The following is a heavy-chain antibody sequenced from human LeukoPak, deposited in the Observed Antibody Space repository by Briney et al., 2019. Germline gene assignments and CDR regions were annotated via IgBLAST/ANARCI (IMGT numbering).Heavy chain of an antibody. CDR2: IHPSNSDT. J-gene: IGHJ3*02. V-gene: IGHV5-51*01. CDR1: GYSFTNYW. Sequence: GESLKISCKGSGYSFTNYWIGWVRQMPGKGLEGMGIIHPSNSDTRYSPSFQGQVTISADKSNSTAYLQWSSLKASDTAMYYCVSRSGPAAFDIWAQGTMVTVSS. D-gene: IGHD2-15*01. CDR3: VSRSGPAAFDI.